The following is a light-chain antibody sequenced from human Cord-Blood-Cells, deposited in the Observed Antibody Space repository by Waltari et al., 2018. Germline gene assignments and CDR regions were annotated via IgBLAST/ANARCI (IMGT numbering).Light chain of an antibody. J-gene: IGLJ2*01. CDR1: SSDVGGYNY. V-gene: IGLV2-14*01. CDR2: KVS. Sequence: QSALTQPASVSGSPGQSITISCTGPSSDVGGYNYVSWYQKHPGKAPKLMIYKVSNRPSGVSKRFSGSKSGNTSSLTISGLQAEDEADYYCSSYTSSSTVFGGGTKLTVL. CDR3: SSYTSSSTV.